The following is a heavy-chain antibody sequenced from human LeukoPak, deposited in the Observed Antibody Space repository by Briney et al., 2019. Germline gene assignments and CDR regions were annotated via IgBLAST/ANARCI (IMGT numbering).Heavy chain of an antibody. CDR1: GGSISSSYYY. CDR2: IYDSGST. V-gene: IGHV4-39*07. J-gene: IGHJ4*02. D-gene: IGHD6-13*01. Sequence: PSETLSLTCTVSGGSISSSYYYWGWIRQPPGKGLEWIGSIYDSGSTYYNPSLKSRVTISVDTSKNQFSLKLSSVTAADTAVYYCARDGIAAAGSFDYWGQGTLVTVSS. CDR3: ARDGIAAAGSFDY.